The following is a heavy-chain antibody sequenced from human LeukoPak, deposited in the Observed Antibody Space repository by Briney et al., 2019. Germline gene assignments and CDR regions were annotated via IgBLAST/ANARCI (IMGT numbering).Heavy chain of an antibody. J-gene: IGHJ4*02. Sequence: GGSLRLSCVASGFTFSSYAMSWVRQAPGKGLEWVSAISGSAYSTYYADSVKGRFTISRDNSKNTLYLQMNSLRAEDTAVYYCAKETVAAPPIDYWGQGTLVTVSS. CDR3: AKETVAAPPIDY. V-gene: IGHV3-23*01. D-gene: IGHD6-19*01. CDR2: ISGSAYST. CDR1: GFTFSSYA.